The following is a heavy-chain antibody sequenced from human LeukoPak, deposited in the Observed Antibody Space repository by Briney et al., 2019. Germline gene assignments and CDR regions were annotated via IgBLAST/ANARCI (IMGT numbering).Heavy chain of an antibody. J-gene: IGHJ3*02. Sequence: SGTLSLTCAVSGGSISSSNWWSWVRQPPGKGLEWIGEIYHSGSTNYNPSLKSRVTISVDKSKNQFSLTLNSVTAAEPAAYYCEILVLVPPLNAFDIWGQGTMVTVSS. CDR2: IYHSGST. D-gene: IGHD3-10*01. V-gene: IGHV4-4*02. CDR1: GGSISSSNW. CDR3: EILVLVPPLNAFDI.